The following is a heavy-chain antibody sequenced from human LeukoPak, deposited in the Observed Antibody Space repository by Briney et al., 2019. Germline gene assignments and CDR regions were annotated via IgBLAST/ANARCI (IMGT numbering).Heavy chain of an antibody. Sequence: SQTLSLTCTVSGGSISSGGYYWSWIRQPPGKGLEWIGYIYHSGSTYYNPSLKSRVTILVDRSKNQFSLKLSSVTAADTAVYYCARDHCSSTSCRNWFDPWGQGTLVTVSS. CDR1: GGSISSGGYY. J-gene: IGHJ5*02. D-gene: IGHD2-2*01. V-gene: IGHV4-30-2*01. CDR2: IYHSGST. CDR3: ARDHCSSTSCRNWFDP.